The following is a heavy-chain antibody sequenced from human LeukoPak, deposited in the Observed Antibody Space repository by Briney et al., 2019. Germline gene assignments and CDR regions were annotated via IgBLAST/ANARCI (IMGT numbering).Heavy chain of an antibody. CDR2: VSSNGGST. CDR1: GFTFSSYA. Sequence: GGSLRLSGAASGFTFSSYAMQWVRQAPGKGREYVSAVSSNGGSTYYANSVKGRFTISRDNSKNTLYLQVGSLRAEDMAVYYCARGAVGIVAPYSFDYWGQGTLVTVSS. J-gene: IGHJ4*02. V-gene: IGHV3-64*01. CDR3: ARGAVGIVAPYSFDY. D-gene: IGHD1-26*01.